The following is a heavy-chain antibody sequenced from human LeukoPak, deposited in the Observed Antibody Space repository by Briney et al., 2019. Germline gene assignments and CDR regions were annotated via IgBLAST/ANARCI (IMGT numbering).Heavy chain of an antibody. V-gene: IGHV4-38-2*01. J-gene: IGHJ4*02. CDR3: ARPQPGGSGSYYFDY. Sequence: SETLSLTCAVSGYSISSGYYCGWIRQPPGKGLERIGSIYHSGSTYYNPSLKSRVTISVDTSKNQFSLKLSSVTAADTAVYYCARPQPGGSGSYYFDYWGQGTLATVSS. CDR2: IYHSGST. CDR1: GYSISSGYY. D-gene: IGHD1-26*01.